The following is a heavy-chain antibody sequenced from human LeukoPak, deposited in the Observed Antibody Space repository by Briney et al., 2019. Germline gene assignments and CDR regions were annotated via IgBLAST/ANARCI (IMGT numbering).Heavy chain of an antibody. CDR1: GYTFTNYY. Sequence: SVRVSCRASGYTFTNYYMHWVRQAPGQGLEWMGRIIPILGIANYAQRFQGRVTITADKSTSTAHMELSSLRSEDTAVYYCARDSIAVAGDDFDYWGQGTLVTVSS. D-gene: IGHD6-19*01. CDR3: ARDSIAVAGDDFDY. V-gene: IGHV1-69*04. CDR2: IIPILGIA. J-gene: IGHJ4*02.